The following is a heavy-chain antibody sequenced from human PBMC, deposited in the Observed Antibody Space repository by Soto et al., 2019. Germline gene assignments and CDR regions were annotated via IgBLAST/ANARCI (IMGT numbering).Heavy chain of an antibody. CDR1: GFTFSSYS. CDR2: ISSSSSYI. D-gene: IGHD1-26*01. Sequence: GGSLRLSCAASGFTFSSYSMNWVRQAPGTGLEWVSSISSSSSYIYYADSVKGRFTISRDNAKNSLYLQMNSLRAEDTAVYYCARAHSGSYWGYCDYWGQGTLVTVYS. V-gene: IGHV3-21*01. CDR3: ARAHSGSYWGYCDY. J-gene: IGHJ4*02.